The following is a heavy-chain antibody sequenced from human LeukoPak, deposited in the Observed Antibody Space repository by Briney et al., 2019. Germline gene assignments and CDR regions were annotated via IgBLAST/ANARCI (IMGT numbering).Heavy chain of an antibody. D-gene: IGHD3-22*01. CDR2: IRSKANSYAT. CDR3: TGSDSSGYSSNDY. Sequence: GGSLRLSCAASGFTFSSYSMNWVRQASGKGLEWVGRIRSKANSYATAYAASVKGRFTTSRDDSKNTAYLQMNSLKTEDTAVYYCTGSDSSGYSSNDYWGQGTLVTVSS. J-gene: IGHJ4*02. CDR1: GFTFSSYS. V-gene: IGHV3-73*01.